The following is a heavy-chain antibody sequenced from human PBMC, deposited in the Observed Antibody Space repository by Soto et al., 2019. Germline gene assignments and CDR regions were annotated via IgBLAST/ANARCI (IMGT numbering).Heavy chain of an antibody. Sequence: GGSLRLSCAASGFTFSSYAMSWVRQAPGKGLEWVSSISGSGGSTYYADSVKGRFTISRDNSKNTLYLQMNSLRAEDTAVYYCASLWDPRYYGMDVWGQGTTVTVSS. CDR2: ISGSGGST. CDR3: ASLWDPRYYGMDV. D-gene: IGHD3-16*01. V-gene: IGHV3-23*01. CDR1: GFTFSSYA. J-gene: IGHJ6*02.